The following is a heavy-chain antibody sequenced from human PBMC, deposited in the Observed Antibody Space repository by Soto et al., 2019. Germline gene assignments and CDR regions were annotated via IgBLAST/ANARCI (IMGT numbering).Heavy chain of an antibody. CDR3: ASGEFLNSPRPSPELDY. CDR1: GYTFTSYG. J-gene: IGHJ4*02. D-gene: IGHD3-10*01. CDR2: ISAYNGNT. V-gene: IGHV1-18*01. Sequence: ASVKVSCKASGYTFTSYGISWVRQAPGQGLEWMGWISAYNGNTNYAQKLQGRVTMTTDTSTRTAYMELRSLRSDDTAVYYCASGEFLNSPRPSPELDYWGQGTLVTVSS.